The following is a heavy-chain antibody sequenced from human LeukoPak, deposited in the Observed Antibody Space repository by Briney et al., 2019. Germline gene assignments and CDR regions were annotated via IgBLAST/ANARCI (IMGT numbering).Heavy chain of an antibody. D-gene: IGHD2-8*01. CDR1: GGSISSYY. V-gene: IGHV4-59*01. Sequence: SETLSLTCTVSGGSISSYYWSWIRQPPGKGLEWIGNIYDSGSTNYNPSLKSRVTISVDTSKNQCSLKLSSVTAADTAVYYCARQSTSGSSLSYFDYWSQGTLVNVSS. J-gene: IGHJ4*02. CDR2: IYDSGST. CDR3: ARQSTSGSSLSYFDY.